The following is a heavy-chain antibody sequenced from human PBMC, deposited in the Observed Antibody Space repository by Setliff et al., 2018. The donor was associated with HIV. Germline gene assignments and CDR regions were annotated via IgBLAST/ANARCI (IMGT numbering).Heavy chain of an antibody. CDR3: ARAVASKNIRGEYYFDY. Sequence: AASVKVSCKASGYTFTNYFRHWVRQAPGQGLEWMGIIDPSGGSTTYAQKFQGRLTMTRDTSTSTVYMELSSLRSEYTAVYYCARAVASKNIRGEYYFDYWGQGTL. D-gene: IGHD3-16*01. CDR2: IDPSGGST. CDR1: GYTFTNYF. J-gene: IGHJ4*02. V-gene: IGHV1-46*01.